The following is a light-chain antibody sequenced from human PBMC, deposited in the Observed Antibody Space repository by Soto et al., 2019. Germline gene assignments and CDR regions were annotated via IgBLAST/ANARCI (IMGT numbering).Light chain of an antibody. J-gene: IGKJ4*01. CDR3: QQSYSTPLT. Sequence: DIQMTHSPSSLSASVGDRFTITWRASQSISSYLNWYQQKPGKAPKLLIYAASSLQSGVPSRFSGSGSGTDFTLTISSLQPEDFATYYCQQSYSTPLTFGGGTKVDIK. V-gene: IGKV1-39*01. CDR1: QSISSY. CDR2: AAS.